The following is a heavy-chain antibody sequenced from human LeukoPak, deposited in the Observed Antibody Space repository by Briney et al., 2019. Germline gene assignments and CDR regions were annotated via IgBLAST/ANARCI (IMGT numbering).Heavy chain of an antibody. CDR1: GFTFGSYA. CDR2: ITGSGGST. V-gene: IGHV3-23*01. CDR3: AKRLGRDDYKYFDF. D-gene: IGHD5-24*01. Sequence: RSLRLSCAASGFTFGSYAMSWVRQAPGKGLEWVSTITGSGGSTYYADSVKGRFTISRDNSKNTLYLQMNSLRAEDTAVYYCAKRLGRDDYKYFDFWGQGTLVTVSS. J-gene: IGHJ4*02.